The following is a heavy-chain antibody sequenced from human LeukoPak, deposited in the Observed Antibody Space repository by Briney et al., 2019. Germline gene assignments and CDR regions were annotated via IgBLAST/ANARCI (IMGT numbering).Heavy chain of an antibody. CDR3: AAPPVGGNTWYFDL. V-gene: IGHV1-69*05. D-gene: IGHD6-19*01. Sequence: SVKVSCKASGGTFSSYAISWVRQAPGQGLEWMGGIIPIFGTANYAQKFQERVTITRDMSTSTAYMELSSLRSEDTAVYYCAAPPVGGNTWYFDLWGRGTLVTVSS. CDR1: GGTFSSYA. CDR2: IIPIFGTA. J-gene: IGHJ2*01.